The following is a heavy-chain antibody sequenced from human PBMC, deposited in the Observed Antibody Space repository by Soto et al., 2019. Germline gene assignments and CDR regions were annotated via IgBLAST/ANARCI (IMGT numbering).Heavy chain of an antibody. CDR1: GGSISSYY. CDR2: IYYSGST. D-gene: IGHD3-10*01. CDR3: AREDGGSGSYYKGGWFDP. Sequence: QVQLQESGPGLVKPSETLSLTCTVSGGSISSYYWSWIRQPPGKGLEWIGYIYYSGSTNYNPSLKRRGNISLDTSKNQFPLKLSSVTAADTAVYSCAREDGGSGSYYKGGWFDPWGQGTLVTVSS. J-gene: IGHJ5*02. V-gene: IGHV4-59*01.